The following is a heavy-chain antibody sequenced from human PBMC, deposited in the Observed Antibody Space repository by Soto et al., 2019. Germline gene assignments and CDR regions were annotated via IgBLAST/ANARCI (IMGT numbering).Heavy chain of an antibody. V-gene: IGHV1-69*05. J-gene: IGHJ3*02. D-gene: IGHD6-19*01. CDR3: ARDRGIAEAGTELYAFAI. Sequence: QVQLVQSGAEVKKPGSSVKVSCKASGGTFSSYAISWVRQAPGQGLEWMGGIIPIFGTSNYAQKFKGRVTITPDECTRTSEVALSSLGSEDATVYYCARDRGIAEAGTELYAFAIWGHGTIVTVSS. CDR1: GGTFSSYA. CDR2: IIPIFGTS.